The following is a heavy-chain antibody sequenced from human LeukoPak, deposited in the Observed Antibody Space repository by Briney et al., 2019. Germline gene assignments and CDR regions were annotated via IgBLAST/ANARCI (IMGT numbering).Heavy chain of an antibody. CDR2: INPSGCST. CDR3: ARALDYYDSSGSRTGAFDI. J-gene: IGHJ3*02. V-gene: IGHV1-46*01. D-gene: IGHD3-22*01. Sequence: GASVKVSCKASGYTFTSYYMHWVRQAPGQGLEWMGIINPSGCSTSYAQKFQGRVTMTRDTSTSTVYMELSSLRSEDTAVYYCARALDYYDSSGSRTGAFDIWGQGTMVTVSS. CDR1: GYTFTSYY.